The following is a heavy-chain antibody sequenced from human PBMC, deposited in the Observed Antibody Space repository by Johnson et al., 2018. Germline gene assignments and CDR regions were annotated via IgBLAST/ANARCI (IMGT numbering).Heavy chain of an antibody. CDR1: GFAFSSYG. J-gene: IGHJ1*01. Sequence: QVQLVQSGGGVVQPGRSLRLSCAASGFAFSSYGMHWVRQAPGKGLTWVAVISYDGSNNYYADSVKGRFTISRDNSKNTLYLQMNSLRAEDTAVYYCAKDRYDYGDYGDFQHWGQGTLVTVSS. V-gene: IGHV3-30*18. CDR2: ISYDGSNN. D-gene: IGHD4-17*01. CDR3: AKDRYDYGDYGDFQH.